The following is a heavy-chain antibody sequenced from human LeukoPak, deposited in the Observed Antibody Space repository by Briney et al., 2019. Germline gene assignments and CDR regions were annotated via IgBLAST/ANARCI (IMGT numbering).Heavy chain of an antibody. CDR2: IRSKANSYAT. J-gene: IGHJ6*03. CDR1: GFTFSGSA. V-gene: IGHV3-73*01. CDR3: TRALPSYYYYYYMDV. Sequence: GGSLRLSCAASGFTFSGSAMHWVRQASGKGLEWVGRIRSKANSYATAYAASVKGRFTISRDDSKNTAYLQMNSLKTEDTAVHYCTRALPSYYYYYYMDVWGKGTTVTVSS.